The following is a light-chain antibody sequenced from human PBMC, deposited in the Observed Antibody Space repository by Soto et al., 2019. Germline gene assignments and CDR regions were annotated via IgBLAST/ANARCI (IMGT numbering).Light chain of an antibody. Sequence: ETVLTQSPGTLSLSPGERATLSCRASQTIRSNYLAWYRQTPGQAPRLLIYGASNRATGIADRFSGSGSGTDFSLSISRLEPEDCALYYCQQYGSSPWTVGQGTKVEIK. CDR3: QQYGSSPWT. V-gene: IGKV3-20*01. CDR2: GAS. J-gene: IGKJ1*01. CDR1: QTIRSNY.